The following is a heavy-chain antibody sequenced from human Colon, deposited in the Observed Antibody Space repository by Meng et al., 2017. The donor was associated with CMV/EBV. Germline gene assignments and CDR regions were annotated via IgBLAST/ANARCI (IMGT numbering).Heavy chain of an antibody. CDR3: ARDDGDY. D-gene: IGHD5-24*01. V-gene: IGHV3-7*01. Sequence: GESLKISCAASGFTFNFYAMHWVRQAPGKGLEWVASINQDGSAHYYADFVKGRFTIPRDNAKTSVYLQLDMLRGEDTALYFCARDDGDYWGQGTLVTVSS. J-gene: IGHJ4*02. CDR1: GFTFNFYA. CDR2: INQDGSAH.